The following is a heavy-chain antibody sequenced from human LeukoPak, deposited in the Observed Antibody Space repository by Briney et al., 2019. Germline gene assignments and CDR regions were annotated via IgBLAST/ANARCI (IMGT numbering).Heavy chain of an antibody. V-gene: IGHV4-31*11. CDR2: IYYSGST. CDR3: AREYQGSSYFDY. Sequence: PSQTLSLTCAVSGGPISSGGYYWSWIRQHPGKGLEWIGYIYYSGSTYYNPSLKSRVTISVDTSKNQFSLKLSSVTAADTAVYYCAREYQGSSYFDYWGQGTLVTVSS. CDR1: GGPISSGGYY. J-gene: IGHJ4*02. D-gene: IGHD6-6*01.